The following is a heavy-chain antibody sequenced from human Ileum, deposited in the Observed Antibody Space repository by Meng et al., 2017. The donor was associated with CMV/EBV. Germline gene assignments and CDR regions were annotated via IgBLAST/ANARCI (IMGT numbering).Heavy chain of an antibody. D-gene: IGHD3-3*01. V-gene: IGHV1-69*05. Sequence: GGSYSEYAINWGRQARGQGLEWMGGSIPIFGTTYLAQNFQGRVTITTDESTGTDFLEVSSLRSEDTAVYYCARDRARAIFGVVHLDYWGQGTLVTSPQ. CDR3: ARDRARAIFGVVHLDY. CDR1: GGSYSEYA. J-gene: IGHJ4*02. CDR2: SIPIFGTT.